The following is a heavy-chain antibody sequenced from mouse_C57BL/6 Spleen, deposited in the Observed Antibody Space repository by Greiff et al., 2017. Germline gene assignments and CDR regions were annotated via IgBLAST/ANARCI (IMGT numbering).Heavy chain of an antibody. CDR2: IYPGSGST. J-gene: IGHJ1*03. V-gene: IGHV1-55*01. CDR3: ARFWFYGSSHGYFDV. Sequence: QVQLQQSGAELVKPGASVKMSCKASGYTFTSYWITWVKQRPGQGLEWIGDIYPGSGSTNYNEKFKSKATLTVDTASSTAYMQLSSLTSEDSAVYYCARFWFYGSSHGYFDVWGTGTTVTVSS. D-gene: IGHD1-1*01. CDR1: GYTFTSYW.